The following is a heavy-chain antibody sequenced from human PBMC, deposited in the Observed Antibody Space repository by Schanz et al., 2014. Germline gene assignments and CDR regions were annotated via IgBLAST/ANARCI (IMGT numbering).Heavy chain of an antibody. CDR2: IKHDGSVK. D-gene: IGHD1-20*01. J-gene: IGHJ4*02. V-gene: IGHV3-7*03. CDR3: ANNWNLDY. CDR1: GITFSSHS. Sequence: EVHLVESGGGLVQPGGSLRLSCAASGITFSSHSFNWVRQAPGKGLEWVANIKHDGSVKDYVDSVKGRFTISRDNAKNSLFLQMNSLISEDTAVYYCANNWNLDYWGQGTLVTVSS.